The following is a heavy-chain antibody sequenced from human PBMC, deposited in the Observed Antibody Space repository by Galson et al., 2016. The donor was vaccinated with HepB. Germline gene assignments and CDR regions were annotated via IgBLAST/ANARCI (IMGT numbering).Heavy chain of an antibody. Sequence: SETLSLTCAVYGGSFSGYYWSWIRQPPGKGLGWIGEINDSGSTNYNPSLKTRVTISIDMSKKQFSLQLTSVTAADTAVYYCATLSRDGYTHLDYCGQGTLVTVSS. CDR3: ATLSRDGYTHLDY. CDR1: GGSFSGYY. V-gene: IGHV4-34*01. D-gene: IGHD5-24*01. CDR2: INDSGST. J-gene: IGHJ4*02.